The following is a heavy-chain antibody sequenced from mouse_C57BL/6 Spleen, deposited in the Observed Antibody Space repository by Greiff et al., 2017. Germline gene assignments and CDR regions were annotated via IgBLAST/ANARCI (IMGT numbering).Heavy chain of an antibody. J-gene: IGHJ3*01. D-gene: IGHD2-3*01. CDR3: ARNADGYQAWFAY. CDR2: IWTGGGT. V-gene: IGHV2-9-1*01. CDR1: GFSLPSYA. Sequence: VQLQQSGPGLVAPSQSLSITCTVSGFSLPSYAISWVRQPPGKGLEWLGVIWTGGGTNYNSALKSRLSISKDNSKSQVFVKMNSLQTDDTARYDCARNADGYQAWFAYWGQGTLVTVSA.